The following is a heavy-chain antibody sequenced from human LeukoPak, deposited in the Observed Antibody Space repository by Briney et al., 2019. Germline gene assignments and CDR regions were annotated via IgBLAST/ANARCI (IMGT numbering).Heavy chain of an antibody. V-gene: IGHV3-7*01. CDR2: IKEDGGEK. CDR1: GFTFSSYA. CDR3: AKGDKMLTWRRTYNRFDP. D-gene: IGHD3-16*01. J-gene: IGHJ5*02. Sequence: GGSLRLSCAASGFTFSSYAMHWVRQAPGKGLEWVANIKEDGGEKFHVDSVKGRFTISRDNAKKSLYLQMNSLRAEDTAVYFCAKGDKMLTWRRTYNRFDPWGQGTRVTVSS.